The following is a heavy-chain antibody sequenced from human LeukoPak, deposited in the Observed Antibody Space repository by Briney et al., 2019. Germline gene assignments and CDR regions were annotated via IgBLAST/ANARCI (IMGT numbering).Heavy chain of an antibody. CDR1: GFTFSRYW. V-gene: IGHV3-74*01. CDR2: INNEGTTI. J-gene: IGHJ1*01. D-gene: IGHD3-10*01. Sequence: PGGSLRLSCAASGFTFSRYWMSWVRQAPGKGLVWVSRINNEGTTISYADSVKGRFTISRDNAKNTLYLQMNSLRAEDTAVYYCARVSGLGMNEYYQHWGQGTLVTVAS. CDR3: ARVSGLGMNEYYQH.